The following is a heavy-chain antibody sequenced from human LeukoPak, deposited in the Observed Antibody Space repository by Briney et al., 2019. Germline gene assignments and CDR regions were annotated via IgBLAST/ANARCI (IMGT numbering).Heavy chain of an antibody. J-gene: IGHJ3*02. D-gene: IGHD3-22*01. Sequence: GGSLRLSCAASGFTVSSNYMNWVRQAPGKGLEWVSVIYSGGSTYYADSVKGRFTISRDNSKNTLYLQMNSLRAEDTAVYYCVGTYYYDKGAFDIWGQGTMVTVSS. V-gene: IGHV3-53*01. CDR1: GFTVSSNY. CDR2: IYSGGST. CDR3: VGTYYYDKGAFDI.